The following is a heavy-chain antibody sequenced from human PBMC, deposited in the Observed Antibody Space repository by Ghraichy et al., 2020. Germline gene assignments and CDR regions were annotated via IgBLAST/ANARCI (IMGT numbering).Heavy chain of an antibody. Sequence: GGSLRLSCAASGFTFDDYAMHWVRQAPGKGLEWVSGISWNSGSIGYADSVKGRFTISRDNAKNSLYLQMNSLRAEDTALYYCAKGRRQQYYFDYWGQGTLVTVSS. CDR3: AKGRRQQYYFDY. J-gene: IGHJ4*02. V-gene: IGHV3-9*01. D-gene: IGHD6-13*01. CDR1: GFTFDDYA. CDR2: ISWNSGSI.